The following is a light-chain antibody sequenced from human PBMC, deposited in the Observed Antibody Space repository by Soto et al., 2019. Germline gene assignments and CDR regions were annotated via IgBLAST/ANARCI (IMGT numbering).Light chain of an antibody. CDR2: GAS. CDR1: QSVSSSY. J-gene: IGKJ1*01. CDR3: QQYGSSWT. Sequence: EIVLTQSPGTLPLSPGERATLSCRASQSVSSSYFAWYQQKPDQPPRLLIYGASNRATGIPDRFSGSVSGTDFTLTISRLEPEDFAVYYCQQYGSSWTFGQGNKVEIK. V-gene: IGKV3-20*01.